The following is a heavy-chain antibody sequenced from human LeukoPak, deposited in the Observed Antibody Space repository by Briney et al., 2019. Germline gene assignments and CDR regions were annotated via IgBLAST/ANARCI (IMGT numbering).Heavy chain of an antibody. V-gene: IGHV4-59*01. D-gene: IGHD1-26*01. CDR3: AREPGGTFFNWFDP. CDR1: GGSISTYY. J-gene: IGHJ5*02. Sequence: SETLSLTCTVSGGSISTYYWSWIRQPPGKGLEWIGYVYYSGGTNYNPSLKSRVTISVDTSKNQFSLKLRSVTAADTAMYYCAREPGGTFFNWFDPWGQGTLVTVSS. CDR2: VYYSGGT.